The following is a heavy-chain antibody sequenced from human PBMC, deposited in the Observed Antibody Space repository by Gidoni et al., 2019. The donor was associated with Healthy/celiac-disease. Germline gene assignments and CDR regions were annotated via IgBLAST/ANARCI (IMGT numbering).Heavy chain of an antibody. CDR1: GGTFSSST. Sequence: QVQLVQSGAEVKKPGSSVKVSCKASGGTFSSSTISWVRQAPGQGLEWMGRIIPILGIANYAQKFQGRVTITADKSTSTAYMELSSLRSEDTAVYYCARDLEMDYNYYRAFDIWGQGTMVTVSS. J-gene: IGHJ3*02. CDR3: ARDLEMDYNYYRAFDI. V-gene: IGHV1-69*08. CDR2: IIPILGIA. D-gene: IGHD4-4*01.